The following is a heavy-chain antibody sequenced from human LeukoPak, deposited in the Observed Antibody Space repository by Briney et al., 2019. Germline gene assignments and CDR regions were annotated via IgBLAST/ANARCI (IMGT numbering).Heavy chain of an antibody. CDR2: IYYSGST. D-gene: IGHD5-18*01. J-gene: IGHJ4*02. Sequence: SETLSLTCTVSGGSISSYYWSWIRQPPGKGLEWIGYIYYSGSTNYHPSLKSRVTISVDTSKNQFSLKLSSVTAADTAVYYCARGGYSYGSYYFDYWGQGTLVTVSS. V-gene: IGHV4-59*01. CDR1: GGSISSYY. CDR3: ARGGYSYGSYYFDY.